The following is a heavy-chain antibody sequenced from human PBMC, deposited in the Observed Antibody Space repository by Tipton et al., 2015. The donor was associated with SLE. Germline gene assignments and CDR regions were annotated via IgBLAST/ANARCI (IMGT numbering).Heavy chain of an antibody. CDR1: AASISTSY. Sequence: TLSLTCPVSAASISTSYWSWIRQAPGKGLEWIAYIYQNGGTSYNPSLRSRVTISIDTSKKQFSLKVRSVSAADTAVYYCARIQMGTHYFDSWGQGILVTASS. CDR3: ARIQMGTHYFDS. D-gene: IGHD7-27*01. CDR2: IYQNGGT. V-gene: IGHV4-59*01. J-gene: IGHJ4*02.